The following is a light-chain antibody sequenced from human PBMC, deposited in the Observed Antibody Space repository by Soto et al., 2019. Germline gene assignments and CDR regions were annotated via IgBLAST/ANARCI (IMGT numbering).Light chain of an antibody. CDR3: QQYNSYWT. CDR1: QSISSY. V-gene: IGKV1-39*01. J-gene: IGKJ1*01. Sequence: DIQMTQSPSSLSASVGDRVTITCRASQSISSYLNWYQQKPGKAPKLLIYAASSLQSGVPSRFSGSGSGTDFTLTISSLQPEEFATYHCQQYNSYWTFGQGTKVAIK. CDR2: AAS.